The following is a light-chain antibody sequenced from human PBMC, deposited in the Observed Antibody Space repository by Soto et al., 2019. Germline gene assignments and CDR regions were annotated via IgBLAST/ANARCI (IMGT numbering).Light chain of an antibody. J-gene: IGKJ4*01. CDR2: WSS. V-gene: IGKV4-1*01. Sequence: DIVMTQSPDSLAVSLGERATINCKSSQRVLYSSNNKNYLAWYLQKPGQPPKLLIYWSSTRESGVPDRFSGRWSGTDFTLTISSLQAEDVAVYYCQQYYSSPLTFGGGTKVEFK. CDR1: QRVLYSSNNKNY. CDR3: QQYYSSPLT.